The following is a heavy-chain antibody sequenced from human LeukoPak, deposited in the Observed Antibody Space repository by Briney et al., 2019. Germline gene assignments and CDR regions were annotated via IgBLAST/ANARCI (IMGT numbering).Heavy chain of an antibody. CDR3: ARGISGSYGGVVY. CDR1: GGSFSGYY. Sequence: SETLSLTCAVYGGSFSGYYWSWIRQPPGKGLEWIGEINHSGSTNYNPSLKSRVTISVDTSKNQFSLKLSSVTAADTAVYYCARGISGSYGGVVYWGQGTLVTVSS. D-gene: IGHD1-26*01. CDR2: INHSGST. J-gene: IGHJ4*02. V-gene: IGHV4-34*01.